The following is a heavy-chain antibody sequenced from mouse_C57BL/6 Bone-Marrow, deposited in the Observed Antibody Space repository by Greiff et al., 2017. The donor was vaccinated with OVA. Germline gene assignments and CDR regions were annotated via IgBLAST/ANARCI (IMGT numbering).Heavy chain of an antibody. Sequence: QVQLKQPGAELVMPGASVKLSCKASGYTFTSYWMHWVKQRPGQGLEWIGEIDPSDSYTNYNQKFKGKSTLTVDKSSSTAYMQLSSLTSEDSAVYYCARGAEGYWGQGTTLTVSS. V-gene: IGHV1-69*01. CDR1: GYTFTSYW. CDR3: ARGAEGY. J-gene: IGHJ2*01. CDR2: IDPSDSYT. D-gene: IGHD3-3*01.